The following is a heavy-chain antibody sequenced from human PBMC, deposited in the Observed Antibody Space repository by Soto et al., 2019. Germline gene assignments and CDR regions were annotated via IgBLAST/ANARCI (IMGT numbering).Heavy chain of an antibody. CDR1: GYTFGHFY. D-gene: IGHD3-9*01. V-gene: IGHV1-18*01. Sequence: QVQLVQSGAEVKKPGDSVKVSCKASGYTFGHFYITWVRQAPGQGLEWMGAISPHNRNTNYAEKFLGRVTMTTDTSTTTAYMELRSLRSGDPAVYYCARDEGGYDILTGYYKAHHFDQWGQGALVTVSS. CDR2: ISPHNRNT. CDR3: ARDEGGYDILTGYYKAHHFDQ. J-gene: IGHJ4*02.